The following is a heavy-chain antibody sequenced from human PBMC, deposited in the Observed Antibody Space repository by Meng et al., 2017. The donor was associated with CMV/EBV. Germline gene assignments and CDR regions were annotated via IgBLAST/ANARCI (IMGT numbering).Heavy chain of an antibody. CDR2: ISWNSGSI. D-gene: IGHD3-9*01. V-gene: IGHV3-9*01. CDR1: GFTFDDYA. Sequence: GGSLRLSCAASGFTFDDYAMHWVRQAPGKGLEGVSGISWNSGSIGYADSVKGRFTISRDNAKNSLYLQMNSLRAEDTALYYCAKVHDILAGYYDYWGQGTLVTVSS. CDR3: AKVHDILAGYYDY. J-gene: IGHJ4*02.